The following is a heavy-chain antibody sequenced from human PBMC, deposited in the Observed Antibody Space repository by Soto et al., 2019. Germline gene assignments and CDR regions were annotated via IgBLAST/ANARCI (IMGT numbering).Heavy chain of an antibody. CDR1: GGTFSSYT. CDR2: IIPILGIA. Sequence: QVQLVQSGAEVKKPGSSVKVSCKASGGTFSSYTISWVRQAPGQGLEWMGRIIPILGIANYAKKCQGRVTITADKSTSTAYMELSSLRSEDTAVYYCARDSATPFDYWGQGTLVTVSS. CDR3: ARDSATPFDY. V-gene: IGHV1-69*08. D-gene: IGHD2-15*01. J-gene: IGHJ4*02.